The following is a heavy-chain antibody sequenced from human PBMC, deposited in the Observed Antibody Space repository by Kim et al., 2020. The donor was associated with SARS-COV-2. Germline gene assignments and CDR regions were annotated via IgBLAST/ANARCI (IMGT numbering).Heavy chain of an antibody. CDR1: GGSFSDYY. CDR2: INHRGTT. CDR3: ATHCTSWYGGCGFFFDD. V-gene: IGHV4-34*01. J-gene: IGHJ4*02. D-gene: IGHD6-13*01. Sequence: SETLSLTCAVYGGSFSDYYWSWIRQPPGKGLEWIGQINHRGTTQYNPSLKSRVTISVDTSKNQFSLKLSSVSAADTAVYYCATHCTSWYGGCGFFFDDWGQETLVTVSS.